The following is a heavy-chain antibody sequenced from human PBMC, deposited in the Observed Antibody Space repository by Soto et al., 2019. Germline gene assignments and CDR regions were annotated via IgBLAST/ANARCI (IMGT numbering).Heavy chain of an antibody. V-gene: IGHV1-18*01. CDR3: AREWGSSSPKEKFDP. D-gene: IGHD6-13*01. CDR1: GYTFTSYG. Sequence: GASVKVSCKASGYTFTSYGISWVRQAPGQGLEWMGWISAYNGTANYAQKFQGRVTITADESTSTAYMELSSLRSEDTAVYYCAREWGSSSPKEKFDPWGQGTLVTVSS. J-gene: IGHJ5*02. CDR2: ISAYNGTA.